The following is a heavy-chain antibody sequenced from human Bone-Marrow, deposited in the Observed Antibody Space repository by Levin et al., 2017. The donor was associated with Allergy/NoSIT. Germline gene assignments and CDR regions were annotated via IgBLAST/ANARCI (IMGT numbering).Heavy chain of an antibody. CDR1: GFTFSSYN. J-gene: IGHJ3*02. Sequence: KSGGSLRLSCSASGFTFSSYNMNWVRQAAGKGLEWVSSISSSGTYIYYADSVEGRFTISRDNAKNSLFLQMNSLRAEDTAVYYCARVHCSSTSCYLFDALDIWGQGTMVTVSS. D-gene: IGHD2-2*01. CDR2: ISSSGTYI. V-gene: IGHV3-21*01. CDR3: ARVHCSSTSCYLFDALDI.